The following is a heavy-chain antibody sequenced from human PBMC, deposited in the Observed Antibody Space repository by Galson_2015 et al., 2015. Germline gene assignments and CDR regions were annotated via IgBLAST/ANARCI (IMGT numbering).Heavy chain of an antibody. V-gene: IGHV3-53*01. D-gene: IGHD5-24*01. CDR2: IYSGGST. CDR3: ARETMVGRDGYSYYFDY. CDR1: GFTVSSNY. Sequence: SLRLSCAASGFTVSSNYMSWVRQAPGKGLEWVSVIYSGGSTYYADSVKGRFTISRDNSKNTLYLQMNSLRAEDTAVYYCARETMVGRDGYSYYFDYWGQGTLVTVSS. J-gene: IGHJ4*02.